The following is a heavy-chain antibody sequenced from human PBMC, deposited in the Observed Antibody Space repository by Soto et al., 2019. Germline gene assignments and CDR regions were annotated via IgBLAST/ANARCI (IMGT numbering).Heavy chain of an antibody. D-gene: IGHD3-22*01. J-gene: IGHJ4*02. CDR3: ARGGTYDSSGYDLDY. V-gene: IGHV4-30-2*01. CDR2: IYHSGST. Sequence: PSETLSLTCAVSGGSISSGGYSWSWIRQPPGKGLEWIGYIYHSGSTYYNPSLKSRVTISVDRSKNQFSLKLSSVTAADTAVYYCARGGTYDSSGYDLDYWGQGTLVTVS. CDR1: GGSISSGGYS.